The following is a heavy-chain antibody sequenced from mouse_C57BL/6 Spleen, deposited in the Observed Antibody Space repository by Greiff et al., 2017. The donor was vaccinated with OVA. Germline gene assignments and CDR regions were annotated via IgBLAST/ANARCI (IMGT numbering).Heavy chain of an antibody. J-gene: IGHJ1*03. CDR1: GYAFSSSW. V-gene: IGHV1-82*01. CDR2: IYPGDGDT. D-gene: IGHD2-4*01. CDR3: ASDDYDYDGWYCDV. Sequence: QVQLQQSGPELVKPGASVKISCKASGYAFSSSWMNWVKQRPGKGLEWIGRIYPGDGDTNYNGKFKGKATLTADKSSSTAYMQLSSLTSEDSAVYFCASDDYDYDGWYCDVWGTGTTVTVSS.